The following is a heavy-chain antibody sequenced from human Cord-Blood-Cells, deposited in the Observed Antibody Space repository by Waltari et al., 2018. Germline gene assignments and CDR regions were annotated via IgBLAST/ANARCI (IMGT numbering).Heavy chain of an antibody. V-gene: IGHV1-2*02. CDR1: GYTFTGYY. CDR2: INPNSGGP. D-gene: IGHD1-7*01. Sequence: QVQLVQSGAEVKKPGASVKVSCKASGYTFTGYYMHWVRQAPGQGLEWIGWINPNSGGPNYAQKFQGRVTMTRDTSISTAYMELSRLRSDDTAVYYCARTLGNYDAFDIWGQGTMVTVSS. CDR3: ARTLGNYDAFDI. J-gene: IGHJ3*02.